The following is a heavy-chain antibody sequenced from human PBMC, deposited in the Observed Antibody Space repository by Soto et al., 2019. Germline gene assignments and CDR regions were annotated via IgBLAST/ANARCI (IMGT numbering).Heavy chain of an antibody. CDR3: ARDNVGDFWSGYLFDP. CDR1: GYTFTSYA. D-gene: IGHD3-3*01. J-gene: IGHJ5*02. V-gene: IGHV1-3*01. CDR2: INAGNGNT. Sequence: ASVKVSCKASGYTFTSYAMHWVRQAPGQMLECMGWINAGNGNTKYSQKFQGRVTITRDTSASTAYMELSSLRSEDTAVFYCARDNVGDFWSGYLFDPWGQGTLVTVSS.